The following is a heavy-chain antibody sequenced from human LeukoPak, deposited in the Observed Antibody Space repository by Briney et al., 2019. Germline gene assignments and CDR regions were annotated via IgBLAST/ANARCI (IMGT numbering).Heavy chain of an antibody. D-gene: IGHD1-26*01. Sequence: ASVKVSCKASGYTFTNCYMHWVRQAPGQGLEWMGMINPNGGSTDYAQKFQGTLTMTRDMSTSTAYMELSSLRSEDTAVYYCAKDLQWELPRGDALDIWGQGTMVTVSS. V-gene: IGHV1-46*01. J-gene: IGHJ3*02. CDR1: GYTFTNCY. CDR3: AKDLQWELPRGDALDI. CDR2: INPNGGST.